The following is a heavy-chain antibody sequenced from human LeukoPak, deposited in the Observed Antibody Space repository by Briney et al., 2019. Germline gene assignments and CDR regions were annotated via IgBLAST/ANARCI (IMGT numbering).Heavy chain of an antibody. D-gene: IGHD3-10*01. Sequence: PGGSLRLSCAASGFNFSTYDMNWVRQAPGKGLEWVSHISSRGTFIYYADSVKGRFTISRDNANNSLSMTMNTLRAEDTAVYYCATMVRGVHFDYWGQGTLVTVSS. V-gene: IGHV3-48*03. CDR1: GFNFSTYD. J-gene: IGHJ4*02. CDR2: ISSRGTFI. CDR3: ATMVRGVHFDY.